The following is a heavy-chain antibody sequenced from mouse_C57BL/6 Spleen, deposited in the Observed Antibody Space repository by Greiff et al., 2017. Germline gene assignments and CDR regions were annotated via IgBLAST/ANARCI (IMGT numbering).Heavy chain of an antibody. V-gene: IGHV1-55*01. D-gene: IGHD6-1*01. J-gene: IGHJ2*01. Sequence: QVQLQQPGAELVKPGASVKMSCKASGYTFTSYWITWVKQRPGQGLEWIGDIYPGSGSTNYNEKFKCKATLTVDTSSSTAYMQLSSLTSADSAVYYCARRQQGYFDYWGQGTTLTVSS. CDR3: ARRQQGYFDY. CDR2: IYPGSGST. CDR1: GYTFTSYW.